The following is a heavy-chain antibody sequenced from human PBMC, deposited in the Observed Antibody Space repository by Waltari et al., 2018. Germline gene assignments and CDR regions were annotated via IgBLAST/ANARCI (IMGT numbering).Heavy chain of an antibody. J-gene: IGHJ3*02. CDR1: GDSVSSGDYS. CDR2: IYDSGST. D-gene: IGHD2-21*02. CDR3: ASCGGDCLGGFDI. Sequence: QVQLQESGPGLVKPSQTLSLTCTVSGDSVSSGDYSWTWIRQLPGKRLEWIGYIYDSGSTYYSPSLKSRVTISVDTSKNQFSLKLSSVTAADTAVYYCASCGGDCLGGFDIWGQGTMVTVSS. V-gene: IGHV4-30-4*07.